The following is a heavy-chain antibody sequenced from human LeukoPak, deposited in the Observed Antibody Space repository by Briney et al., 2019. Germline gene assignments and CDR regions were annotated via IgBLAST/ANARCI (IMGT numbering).Heavy chain of an antibody. J-gene: IGHJ4*02. CDR2: ISGSGDNT. CDR1: GFTFSSYA. V-gene: IGHV3-23*01. Sequence: GGSLRLSCAASGFTFSSYAMSWVRQVPGKGLEWVSVISGSGDNTYYADSVKGRFSISRDNSKNMLYLQMNSLRAEDTAVYYCAKWKYSNSGIDDYWGQGTLVTVSS. D-gene: IGHD6-6*01. CDR3: AKWKYSNSGIDDY.